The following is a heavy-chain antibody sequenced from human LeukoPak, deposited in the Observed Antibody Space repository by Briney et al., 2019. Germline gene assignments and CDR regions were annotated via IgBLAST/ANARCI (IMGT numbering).Heavy chain of an antibody. CDR2: IIPIFGTA. J-gene: IGHJ4*02. D-gene: IGHD3-22*01. CDR3: AGVKYYYDSSGYQIDEFEC. CDR1: GGTFSSYA. Sequence: ASVKVSCKASGGTFSSYAISWVRQAPGQGLEWMGGIIPIFGTANYAQKFQGRVTITADESTSTAYMELSSLRSEDTAVYYCAGVKYYYDSSGYQIDEFECWGQGTLVTVSS. V-gene: IGHV1-69*01.